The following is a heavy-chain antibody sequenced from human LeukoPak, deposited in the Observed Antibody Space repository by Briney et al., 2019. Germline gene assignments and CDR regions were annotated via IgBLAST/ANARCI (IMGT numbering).Heavy chain of an antibody. CDR1: GGSINAYY. J-gene: IGHJ4*02. Sequence: SETLSLTCTVFGGSINAYYWNWIRQSPGKGLEGIGYVCYTGSTHYNPSLQSRVTISVDRSKNQFSLKLSSVTAADTAVYYCARHNVDTAMVTGPLYDYWGQGTLVTVSS. CDR3: ARHNVDTAMVTGPLYDY. D-gene: IGHD5-18*01. CDR2: VCYTGST. V-gene: IGHV4-59*08.